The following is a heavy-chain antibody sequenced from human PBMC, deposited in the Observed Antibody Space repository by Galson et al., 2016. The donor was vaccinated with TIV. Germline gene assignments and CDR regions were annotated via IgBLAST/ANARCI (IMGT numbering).Heavy chain of an antibody. V-gene: IGHV3-66*02. CDR3: ARDRVVDATYYYYYYGMDV. J-gene: IGHJ6*02. D-gene: IGHD2-15*01. Sequence: SLRLSCAASGLSVSINYMAWVRQAQGKGLEWVSLISDGGNTYYPDSVKGRFTISRDNSKNTLYLQMNSLRVEDTAVYYCARDRVVDATYYYYYYGMDVWGQGTAVTVSS. CDR2: ISDGGNT. CDR1: GLSVSINY.